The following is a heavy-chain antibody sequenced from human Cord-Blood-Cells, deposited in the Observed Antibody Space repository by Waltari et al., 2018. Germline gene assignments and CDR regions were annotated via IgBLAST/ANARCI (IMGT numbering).Heavy chain of an antibody. V-gene: IGHV3-21*01. CDR1: GFTFSSYS. Sequence: EVQLVESGGGLVKPGGSLILSCAASGFTFSSYSMNWVRQAPGKGLEWVSSISSSSSYIYYADSVKGRFTISRDNAKNSLYLQMNSLRAEDTAVYYCAGGYCSSTSCYDAFDIWGQGTMVTVSS. CDR2: ISSSSSYI. CDR3: AGGYCSSTSCYDAFDI. D-gene: IGHD2-2*01. J-gene: IGHJ3*02.